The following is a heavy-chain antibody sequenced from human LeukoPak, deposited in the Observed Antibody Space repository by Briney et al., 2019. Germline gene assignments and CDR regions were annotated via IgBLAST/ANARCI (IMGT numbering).Heavy chain of an antibody. D-gene: IGHD6-6*01. CDR2: IYTSGST. V-gene: IGHV4-4*07. CDR1: GGSISSYY. CDR3: ARLFSSSSGRAFDN. J-gene: IGHJ3*02. Sequence: SETLSLTCTVSGGSISSYYWSWIRQPAGKGLEWIGRIYTSGSTNYNPSLKSRVTMSVDTSKNQFSLKLSSVTAADTAVYYCARLFSSSSGRAFDNWGQGTIVTVSS.